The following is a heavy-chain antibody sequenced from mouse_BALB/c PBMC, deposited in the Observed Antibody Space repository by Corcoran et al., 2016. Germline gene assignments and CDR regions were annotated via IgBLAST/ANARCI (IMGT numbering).Heavy chain of an antibody. CDR2: ISYDGSN. D-gene: IGHD1-1*01. V-gene: IGHV3-6*02. CDR1: GYSITSGYY. CDR3: ARDYYGSSYFDY. J-gene: IGHJ2*01. Sequence: DVQLQESGPGLVKPSQSLSLTCSVTGYSITSGYYWNWTRQFPGNKLEWMGYISYDGSNNYNPSLKNRISITRDTSKNQFFLKLNSVTTEDTATYYCARDYYGSSYFDYWGQGTTLTVSS.